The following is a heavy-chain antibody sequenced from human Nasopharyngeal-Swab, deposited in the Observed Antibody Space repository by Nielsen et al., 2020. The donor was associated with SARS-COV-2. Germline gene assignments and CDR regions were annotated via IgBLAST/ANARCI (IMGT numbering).Heavy chain of an antibody. CDR1: GGSISSSNW. V-gene: IGHV4-4*02. CDR3: ARRSLGCSGGSCYGFDY. Sequence: SETLSLTCAVSGGSISSSNWWNWVRQPPGKGLEWIGDIYHRGSTNYNPSLKSRVTISVDKSKNQFSLKLSSVTAADTAVYYCARRSLGCSGGSCYGFDYWGQGTLVTVSS. J-gene: IGHJ4*02. CDR2: IYHRGST. D-gene: IGHD2-15*01.